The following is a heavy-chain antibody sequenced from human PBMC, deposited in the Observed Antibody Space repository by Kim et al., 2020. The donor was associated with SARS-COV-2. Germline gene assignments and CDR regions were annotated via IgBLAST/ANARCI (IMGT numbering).Heavy chain of an antibody. J-gene: IGHJ4*02. D-gene: IGHD1-26*01. CDR2: DGSEK. Sequence: DGSEKYYVDYVKGRFTISQDNAKNSLSLQMNNLRAEDTAVYYCAINSFDYWGQGTLVTVSS. V-gene: IGHV3-7*01. CDR3: AINSFDY.